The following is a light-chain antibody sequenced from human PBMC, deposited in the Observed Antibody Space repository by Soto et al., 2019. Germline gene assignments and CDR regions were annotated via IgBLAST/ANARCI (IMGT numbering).Light chain of an antibody. CDR3: QQLKSYPLT. CDR1: QGIYSY. Sequence: DIQLTQSPSFLSASVGDRVTITCRASQGIYSYLAWYQQQPGKAPKLLIYAASTLQSGVPSRFSGSGSWTEFALTISSLQPEDFAAYYCQQLKSYPLTFGGGTKVEIK. V-gene: IGKV1-9*01. J-gene: IGKJ4*01. CDR2: AAS.